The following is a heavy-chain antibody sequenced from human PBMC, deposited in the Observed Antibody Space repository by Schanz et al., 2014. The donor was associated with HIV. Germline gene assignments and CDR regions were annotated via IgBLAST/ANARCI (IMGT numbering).Heavy chain of an antibody. Sequence: QVHLVQSGAEVKKPGASVKVSCKASGYTFTSSDINWVRQATGQGLEWMGWVNPNSGNTGYAQKFQGRVTMTRDTSTSTVYMHLSSLRSDDTAVYFCARDFNIGDQYYFDHWGQGTLVTVSS. CDR2: VNPNSGNT. V-gene: IGHV1-8*01. CDR1: GYTFTSSD. J-gene: IGHJ4*02. D-gene: IGHD2-21*02. CDR3: ARDFNIGDQYYFDH.